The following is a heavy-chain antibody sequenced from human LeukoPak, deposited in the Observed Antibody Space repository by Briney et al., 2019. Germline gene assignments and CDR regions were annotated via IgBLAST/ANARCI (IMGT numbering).Heavy chain of an antibody. CDR3: ARGAIYCSSTSCTNYYGMDV. D-gene: IGHD2-2*01. CDR2: VNHSGST. V-gene: IGHV4-34*01. J-gene: IGHJ6*02. Sequence: SETLSLTCAVYGGSFSGYYWSWIRQRPGKGLEWIGEVNHSGSTNYNPSLKSRVTISVDTSKNQFSLKLSSVTAADTAVYYCARGAIYCSSTSCTNYYGMDVWGQGTTVTVSS. CDR1: GGSFSGYY.